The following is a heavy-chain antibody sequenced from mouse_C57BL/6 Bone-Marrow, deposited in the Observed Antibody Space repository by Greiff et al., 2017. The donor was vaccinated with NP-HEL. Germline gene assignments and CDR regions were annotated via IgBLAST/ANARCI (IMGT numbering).Heavy chain of an antibody. CDR2: ISNLAYSI. V-gene: IGHV5-15*01. CDR3: ARVGQRRSRDAMDY. J-gene: IGHJ4*01. CDR1: GFTFSDYG. Sequence: EVQLVESGGGLVQPGGSLKLSCAASGFTFSDYGMAWVRQAPRQGPEWVAFISNLAYSIYYADTVTGRFTISRENANNTLYLEMSSLRSEDTAMYYCARVGQRRSRDAMDYWGQGTSVTVSS.